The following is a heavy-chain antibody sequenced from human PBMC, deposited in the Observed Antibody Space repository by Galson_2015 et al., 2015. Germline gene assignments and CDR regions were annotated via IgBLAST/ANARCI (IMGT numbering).Heavy chain of an antibody. J-gene: IGHJ4*02. Sequence: SLRLSCAASGFTFSSYAMHWVRQAPGKGLEWVSVIYSGGSTYYADSVKGRFTISRDNSKNTLYLQMNSLRAEDTAVYYCARNAQILEGYSSSWYDYWGQGTLVTVSS. CDR3: ARNAQILEGYSSSWYDY. D-gene: IGHD6-13*01. CDR2: IYSGGST. V-gene: IGHV3-53*01. CDR1: GFTFSSYA.